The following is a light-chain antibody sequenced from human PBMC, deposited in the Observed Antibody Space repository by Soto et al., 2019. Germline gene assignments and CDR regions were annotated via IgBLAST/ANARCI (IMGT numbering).Light chain of an antibody. J-gene: IGKJ5*01. CDR2: GAF. CDR3: QQRNIWPPVT. CDR1: QSVSSN. V-gene: IGKV3-11*01. Sequence: EVVMTQSPATVSVSPGERATLSCRASQSVSSNLAWYQQKPGQAPRLLIYGAFNRATGIPARFSGSGSGTDFTLTISSLEPEDSAIYYCQQRNIWPPVTFGQGTRLEIK.